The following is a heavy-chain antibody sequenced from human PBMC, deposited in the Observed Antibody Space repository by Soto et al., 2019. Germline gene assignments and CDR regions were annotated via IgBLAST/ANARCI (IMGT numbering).Heavy chain of an antibody. J-gene: IGHJ6*02. D-gene: IGHD3-22*01. V-gene: IGHV1-24*01. CDR3: AGITMIVVGAYGMDV. CDR1: GYTLTELS. CDR2: FDPEDAEI. Sequence: GASVKVSCKVSGYTLTELSMHWVRQAPGKGLEWMGGFDPEDAEIISAQKFQGRVTMTEDTSTDTAYMELSSLRSEDTAVYYCAGITMIVVGAYGMDVWGQGTTVTVS.